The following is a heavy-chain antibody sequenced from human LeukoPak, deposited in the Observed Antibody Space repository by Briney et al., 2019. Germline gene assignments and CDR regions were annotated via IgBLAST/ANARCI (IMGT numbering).Heavy chain of an antibody. Sequence: GGSLRLSCEASGITFSTYWMSWVRQAPGKGLEWVANIRQDGSEKYYMDSVKGRFIISRDNVENSLSLQMNSLRAEDTAVYYCARGEAAAHWGQGTLVTVSS. CDR2: IRQDGSEK. V-gene: IGHV3-7*01. CDR1: GITFSTYW. J-gene: IGHJ4*02. D-gene: IGHD6-13*01. CDR3: ARGEAAAH.